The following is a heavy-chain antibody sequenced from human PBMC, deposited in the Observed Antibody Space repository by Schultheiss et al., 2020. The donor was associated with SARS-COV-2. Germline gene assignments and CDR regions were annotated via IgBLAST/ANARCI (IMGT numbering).Heavy chain of an antibody. J-gene: IGHJ1*01. CDR3: ARDLATLRGLGYFQH. D-gene: IGHD3-10*01. Sequence: GGSLRLSCAASGFTVSSNEMSWVRQAPGKGLEWVSYISSSGSTIYYADSVKGRFTISRDNAKNSLYLQMNSLRGEDTAVYYCARDLATLRGLGYFQHWGQGTLVTVSS. V-gene: IGHV3-48*03. CDR1: GFTVSSNE. CDR2: ISSSGSTI.